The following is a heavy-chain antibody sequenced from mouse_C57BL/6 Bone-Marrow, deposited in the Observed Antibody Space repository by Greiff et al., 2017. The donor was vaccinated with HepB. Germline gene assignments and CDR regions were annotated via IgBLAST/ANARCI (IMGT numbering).Heavy chain of an antibody. CDR1: GYTFTSYW. Sequence: VQLQQPGAELVKPGASVKMSCKASGYTFTSYWITWVKQRPGQGLEWIGDIYPGSGSTNYNEKFKSKATLTVDTSSSTAYMQLSSLTSEDSAVYYCARRGIYYGSSPHWYFDVWGTGTTVTVSS. D-gene: IGHD1-1*01. J-gene: IGHJ1*03. CDR2: IYPGSGST. CDR3: ARRGIYYGSSPHWYFDV. V-gene: IGHV1-55*01.